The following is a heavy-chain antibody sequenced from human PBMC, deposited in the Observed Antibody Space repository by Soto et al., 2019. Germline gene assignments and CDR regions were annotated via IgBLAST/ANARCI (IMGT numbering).Heavy chain of an antibody. D-gene: IGHD2-2*01. CDR3: ARVIPGVEARFDP. CDR2: ISAYTDTP. CDR1: GYTFTNFG. Sequence: GSSVKVSCKASGYTFTNFGVTWVRRAPGQGLEWMGWISAYTDTPNYAQKFQGRVTMTIDTSTSTAYMDLRSLTSDDTAVYYCARVIPGVEARFDPWGQGTLVSVS. J-gene: IGHJ5*02. V-gene: IGHV1-18*01.